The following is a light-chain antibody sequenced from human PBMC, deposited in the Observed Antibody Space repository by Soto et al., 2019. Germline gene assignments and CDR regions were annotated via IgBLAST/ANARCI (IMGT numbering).Light chain of an antibody. CDR2: GAS. J-gene: IGKJ1*01. Sequence: DIVLRQTPVTPSLSPGERDTLSCRASQSVSNNYLAWYQQKPGQAPRLLIYGASNRATGIPDRFSGSGSGTDFTLTISRLEPEDFAVYYCQQYGSSGTSGQGTKVDIK. CDR3: QQYGSSGT. V-gene: IGKV3-20*01. CDR1: QSVSNNY.